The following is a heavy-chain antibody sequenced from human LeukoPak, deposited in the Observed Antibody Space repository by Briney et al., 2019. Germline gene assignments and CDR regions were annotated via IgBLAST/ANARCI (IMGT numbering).Heavy chain of an antibody. CDR2: ISAYNGNT. Sequence: ASVTVSCTASGYTFTSYGISWVRQAPGQGLEWMGWISAYNGNTNYAQTLQGRVTMTTDTSTSTAYMELRSLRSDDTAVYYCARALFGTQFAPWGQGTLVTVSS. J-gene: IGHJ5*02. CDR1: GYTFTSYG. V-gene: IGHV1-18*01. D-gene: IGHD3-10*01. CDR3: ARALFGTQFAP.